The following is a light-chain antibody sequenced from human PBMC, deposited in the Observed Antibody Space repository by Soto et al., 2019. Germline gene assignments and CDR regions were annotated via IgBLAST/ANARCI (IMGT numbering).Light chain of an antibody. CDR2: VGS. CDR3: MQSLQSPWT. Sequence: DIVRTQSPVSLPVIPGEPASIICRSSQSLLHSNGYNYLDWYLQKPGQSPQLLIYVGSDRASGVPDRFSCSGSGTDFTLKISGVEAEDVGVYYCMQSLQSPWTFGQGTKVEIK. J-gene: IGKJ1*01. CDR1: QSLLHSNGYNY. V-gene: IGKV2-28*01.